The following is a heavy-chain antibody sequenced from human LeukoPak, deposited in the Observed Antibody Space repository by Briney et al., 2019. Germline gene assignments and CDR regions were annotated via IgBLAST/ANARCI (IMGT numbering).Heavy chain of an antibody. D-gene: IGHD3-22*01. V-gene: IGHV3-72*01. J-gene: IGHJ3*01. CDR1: GFTFSDHY. Sequence: GGSLRLSCAASGFTFSDHYMDWVRQAPGKGLEWVGRIRNKATSYTTDYAASVRGRFTISRSDSENSLYLQMNSLKSEDTALYYCARGLNSGYYYDLDGFDLWGQGTMVTGSS. CDR3: ARGLNSGYYYDLDGFDL. CDR2: IRNKATSYTT.